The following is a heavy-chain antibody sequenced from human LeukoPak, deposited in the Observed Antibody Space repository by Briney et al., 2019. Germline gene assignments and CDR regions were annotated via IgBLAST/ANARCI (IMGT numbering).Heavy chain of an antibody. Sequence: PSQTLSLTCAVYGGSFSGYYWSWIRQPPGKGLEWIGEINHSGSTNYNPSLKSRVTISVDTSKNQFSLKLSSVTAADTAVYYCARGGYSYGYWAFDIWGQGTMVTVSS. CDR3: ARGGYSYGYWAFDI. J-gene: IGHJ3*02. CDR1: GGSFSGYY. V-gene: IGHV4-34*01. D-gene: IGHD5-18*01. CDR2: INHSGST.